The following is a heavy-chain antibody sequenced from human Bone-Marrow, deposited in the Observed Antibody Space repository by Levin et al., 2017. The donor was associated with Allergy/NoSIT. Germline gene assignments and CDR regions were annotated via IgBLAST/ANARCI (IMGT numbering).Heavy chain of an antibody. D-gene: IGHD6-19*01. CDR3: ARDMPDYNSGWEGRYNGMDV. V-gene: IGHV3-33*01. CDR2: IWFDRRKK. CDR1: GFTFSNYG. Sequence: GESLKISCVASGFTFSNYGMHWVRQVPGKGLEWIAVIWFDRRKKFYADSVKGRFTISRDNSNGIMHLHINSLTIEDTAVYYCARDMPDYNSGWEGRYNGMDVWGQGTTVIVSS. J-gene: IGHJ6*02.